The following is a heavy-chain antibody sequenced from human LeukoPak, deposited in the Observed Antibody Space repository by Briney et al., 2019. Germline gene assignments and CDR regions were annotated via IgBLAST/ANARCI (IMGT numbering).Heavy chain of an antibody. Sequence: QPGGSLRLSCAASGFTFSTYWMTWVRQAPGKGLEWVAIIKPDGSEKYYVDSVKGRFTISRDNAENSLFLQMNSLRAEDTAVYYCARENRGSGYFDYWGQGTLVTVSS. CDR3: ARENRGSGYFDY. CDR1: GFTFSTYW. J-gene: IGHJ4*02. D-gene: IGHD3-10*01. V-gene: IGHV3-7*01. CDR2: IKPDGSEK.